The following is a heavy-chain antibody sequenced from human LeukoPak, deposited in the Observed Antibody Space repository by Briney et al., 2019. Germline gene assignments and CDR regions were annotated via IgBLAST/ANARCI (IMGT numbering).Heavy chain of an antibody. CDR2: IYYSGST. CDR3: ARDSYDSSGYAFFLARNRYFDL. D-gene: IGHD3-22*01. V-gene: IGHV4-39*07. J-gene: IGHJ2*01. Sequence: SETLSLTCTVSGGSISSSGYYWGWIRQPPGKGLEWIGSIYYSGSTYYNPSLKSRVTISVDTSKNQFSLKLSSVTAADTAVYYCARDSYDSSGYAFFLARNRYFDLWGRGTRVTVSS. CDR1: GGSISSSGYY.